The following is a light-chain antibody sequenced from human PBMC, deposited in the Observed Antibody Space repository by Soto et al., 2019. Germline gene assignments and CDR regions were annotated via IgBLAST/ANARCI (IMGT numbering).Light chain of an antibody. V-gene: IGKV1-5*03. CDR2: KAS. CDR3: QQYNRYSWT. CDR1: QSISYW. Sequence: DIQMTQSPSTLSASVGDRVTITCRASQSISYWLAWYQQKPGKAPKLLIYKASSLKSGVPSRFSGSGSGTEFTLTISSLQADDFATYYCQQYNRYSWTFGQGTKVDIK. J-gene: IGKJ1*01.